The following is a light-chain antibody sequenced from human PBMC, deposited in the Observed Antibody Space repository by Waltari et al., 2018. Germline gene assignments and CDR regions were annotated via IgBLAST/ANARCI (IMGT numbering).Light chain of an antibody. Sequence: QSVLTQPPSVSGAPGQRVTLSCTGSSSNIGAGYDVHWFQQLPGTAPKLLIYGNNNRPSGVPDRFSGSKSGTSASLAISGLQAEDEADYHCQSYDSSLSGAWVFGGGTKLTVL. J-gene: IGLJ3*02. V-gene: IGLV1-40*01. CDR1: SSNIGAGYD. CDR2: GNN. CDR3: QSYDSSLSGAWV.